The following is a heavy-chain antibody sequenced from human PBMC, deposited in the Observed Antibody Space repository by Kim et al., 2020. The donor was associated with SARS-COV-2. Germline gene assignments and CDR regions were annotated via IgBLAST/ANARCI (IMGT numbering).Heavy chain of an antibody. Sequence: SLMGRCTISRDNAKNSLYQQMNCLRAEDTAVYYCARFPYGSKPADFFDYWGEGTLVTVSS. CDR3: ARFPYGSKPADFFDY. J-gene: IGHJ4*02. D-gene: IGHD4-17*01. V-gene: IGHV3-11*06.